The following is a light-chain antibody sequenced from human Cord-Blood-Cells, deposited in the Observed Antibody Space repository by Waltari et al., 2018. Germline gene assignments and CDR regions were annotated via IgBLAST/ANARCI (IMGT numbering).Light chain of an antibody. V-gene: IGLV1-47*01. J-gene: IGLJ3*02. CDR3: AAWDDSLSGRV. Sequence: QSVLTQPPSASGTPGQRVTISCSGSSSNIGSNYVYWYQQLPGTAPQLLIYRNDQRPSRVPDRFCRSGSGTSASLAISGLRSEDEADYYCAAWDDSLSGRVFGGGTKLPVL. CDR2: RND. CDR1: SSNIGSNY.